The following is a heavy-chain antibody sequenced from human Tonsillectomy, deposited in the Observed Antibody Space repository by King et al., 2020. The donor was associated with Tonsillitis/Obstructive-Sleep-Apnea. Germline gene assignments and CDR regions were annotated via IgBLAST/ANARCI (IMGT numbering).Heavy chain of an antibody. CDR3: ARYYDFWSGYYYLDY. CDR2: IYSGGST. V-gene: IGHV3-53*01. J-gene: IGHJ4*02. Sequence: VQLVESGGGLIQPGGSLRLSCAASVFTVSSNYMGWVRQAPGKGLVWVAVIYSGGSTYYADSVKGRFTISRDNSKNTLYRQMNSLIAQDTAVYYCARYYDFWSGYYYLDYWGQGTLVTVSS. CDR1: VFTVSSNY. D-gene: IGHD3-3*01.